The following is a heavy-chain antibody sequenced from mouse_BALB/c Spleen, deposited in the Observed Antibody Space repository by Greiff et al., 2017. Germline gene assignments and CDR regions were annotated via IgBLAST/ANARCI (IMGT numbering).Heavy chain of an antibody. V-gene: IGHV5-15*02. CDR1: GFTFSDYG. CDR3: ARDRPRYFDV. J-gene: IGHJ1*01. Sequence: EVHLVESGGGLVQPGGSRKLSCAASGFTFSDYGMAWVRQAPGKGPEWVAFISNLAYSIYYADTVTGRFTISRENAKNTLYLEMSSLRSEDTAMYYCARDRPRYFDVWGAGTTVTVSS. CDR2: ISNLAYSI.